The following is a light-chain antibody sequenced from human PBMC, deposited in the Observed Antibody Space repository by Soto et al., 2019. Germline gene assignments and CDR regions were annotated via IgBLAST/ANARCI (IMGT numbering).Light chain of an antibody. CDR2: AAS. J-gene: IGKJ4*01. V-gene: IGKV1-27*01. CDR3: QKYNSAPLLT. CDR1: QGISNY. Sequence: DIQMTQSPSSLSASVGDRVTITCRASQGISNYLAWYQQKPGKVPKLLIYAASTLQSGVPSRFSGSGSGIDLTLTISSLQPEDVATYYCQKYNSAPLLTFGGGTKVEIK.